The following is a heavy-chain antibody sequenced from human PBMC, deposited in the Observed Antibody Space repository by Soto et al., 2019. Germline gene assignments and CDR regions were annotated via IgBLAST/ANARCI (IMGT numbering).Heavy chain of an antibody. CDR1: GFTFRTYT. CDR3: ARDRGYDAHDYYYNAMDV. V-gene: IGHV3-21*01. Sequence: LRLSCVASGFTFRTYTMNWVRQAPGKGLEWVSGIRGFSPYTFYAESVKGRFTISRDNAKNSLYLQMNSLGVEDTAVYYCARDRGYDAHDYYYNAMDVWGQGTTVTAP. D-gene: IGHD2-15*01. J-gene: IGHJ6*02. CDR2: IRGFSPYT.